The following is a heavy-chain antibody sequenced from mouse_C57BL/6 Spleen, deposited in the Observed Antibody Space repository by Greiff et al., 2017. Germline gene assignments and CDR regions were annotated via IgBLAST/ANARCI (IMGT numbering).Heavy chain of an antibody. Sequence: VQLKQSGPELVKPGASVKISCKASGYSFTDYNMNWVKQNNGKSLEWIGVINPNYGTTGYNQRFKGKATLTVDQSSSTDYMQLNNLTSEDSAVYCCAKDGSSAFDYWGQGTTLTVSS. CDR3: AKDGSSAFDY. D-gene: IGHD1-1*01. CDR1: GYSFTDYN. CDR2: INPNYGTT. V-gene: IGHV1-39*01. J-gene: IGHJ2*01.